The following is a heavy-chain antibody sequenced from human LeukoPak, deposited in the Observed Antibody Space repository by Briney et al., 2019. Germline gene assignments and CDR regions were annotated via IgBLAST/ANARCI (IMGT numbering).Heavy chain of an antibody. Sequence: GGSLRLSCAASGFTFGSYGMHWVRQAPGKGLEWVAFIRYDGSNKYYADSAKGRFTISRDNSKNTLYLQMNSLRAEDTAVYYRAKDLDFWSGPHYAFDIWGQGTMVTVSS. D-gene: IGHD3-3*01. CDR1: GFTFGSYG. CDR3: AKDLDFWSGPHYAFDI. J-gene: IGHJ3*02. CDR2: IRYDGSNK. V-gene: IGHV3-30*02.